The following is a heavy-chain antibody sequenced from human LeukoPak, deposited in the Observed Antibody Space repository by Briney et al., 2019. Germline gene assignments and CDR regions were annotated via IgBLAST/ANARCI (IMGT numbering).Heavy chain of an antibody. D-gene: IGHD3-10*01. J-gene: IGHJ4*02. CDR1: GGSISSYY. Sequence: SETLSLTCTVSGGSISSYYWSWIRQPAGKGLEWIGRIYTSGSTNYNPSLKSRVTMSVGTSKNQFSLKLSSVTAADTAVYYCAREAGITMVRGVIITVDYWGQGTLVTVSS. CDR3: AREAGITMVRGVIITVDY. V-gene: IGHV4-4*07. CDR2: IYTSGST.